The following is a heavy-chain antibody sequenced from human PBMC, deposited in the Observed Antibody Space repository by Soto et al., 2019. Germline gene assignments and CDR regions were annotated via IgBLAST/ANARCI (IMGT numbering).Heavy chain of an antibody. D-gene: IGHD2-8*01. V-gene: IGHV1-24*01. CDR2: LNPDGGEG. CDR3: ARMATSGTLNWFDP. CDR1: GYTLTELS. Sequence: ASVKVSCKVSGYTLTELSMHWVRQAPVKGLEWMGGLNPDGGEGGYAQKFQGRVTMTKDTSTSTAYMELSSLASDDTAIYYCARMATSGTLNWFDPWGQGTLVTVSA. J-gene: IGHJ5*02.